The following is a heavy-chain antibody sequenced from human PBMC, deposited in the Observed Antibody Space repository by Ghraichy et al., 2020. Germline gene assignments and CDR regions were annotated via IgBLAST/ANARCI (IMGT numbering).Heavy chain of an antibody. Sequence: SETLSLTCAVYGGSFSGYYWSWIRQPPGKGLEWIGEINHSGSTNYNPSLKSRVTISVDTSKNQFSLKLSSVTAADTAVYYCARYSSSYGMDVWVQGTTVTVSS. J-gene: IGHJ6*02. D-gene: IGHD6-13*01. CDR1: GGSFSGYY. CDR2: INHSGST. CDR3: ARYSSSYGMDV. V-gene: IGHV4-34*01.